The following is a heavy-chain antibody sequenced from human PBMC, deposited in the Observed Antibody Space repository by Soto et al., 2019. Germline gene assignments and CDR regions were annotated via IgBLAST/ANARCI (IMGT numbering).Heavy chain of an antibody. CDR3: ARAKFESTGWHQFDI. J-gene: IGHJ4*02. CDR2: VSHSGNT. D-gene: IGHD7-27*01. Sequence: QVHLEQRGAGLLKPSETLSLTCTVSGGSFTGHFWSWVRQPPGKGLEWIGEVSHSGNTKYYPSLRSRFTLSVGASKNQISLALTSVTAADTAVYYCARAKFESTGWHQFDIWGQGTLVTVAS. CDR1: GGSFTGHF. V-gene: IGHV4-34*02.